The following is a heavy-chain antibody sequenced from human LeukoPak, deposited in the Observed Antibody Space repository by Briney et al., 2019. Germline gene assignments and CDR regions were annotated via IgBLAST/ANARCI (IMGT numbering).Heavy chain of an antibody. Sequence: GGSLRLSRAASGFSVSNNYMSWVRQAPGKGLEWVSLIYSGGDKRYAASVKGRFTISRDNSKNTLYLQMDSPRVEDTAVYYCGGYSSLDHWGQGTLVTVSS. CDR2: IYSGGDK. CDR3: GGYSSLDH. CDR1: GFSVSNNY. V-gene: IGHV3-53*01. J-gene: IGHJ4*02. D-gene: IGHD3-22*01.